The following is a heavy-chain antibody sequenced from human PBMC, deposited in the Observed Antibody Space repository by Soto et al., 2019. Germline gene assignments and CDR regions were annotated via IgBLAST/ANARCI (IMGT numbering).Heavy chain of an antibody. CDR1: GAPFTTYD. J-gene: IGHJ4*02. V-gene: IGHV1-8*01. CDR2: ITPNSGNI. Sequence: ASVKVSCKASGAPFTTYDINGVRKATGHGLEWMGWITPNSGNIGYAQRFQGRVTMTRDTAIRTAYMEVSSLRSDDTAVYYCARGRASGSYYLLDYWGQGTLVTVSS. CDR3: ARGRASGSYYLLDY. D-gene: IGHD3-10*01.